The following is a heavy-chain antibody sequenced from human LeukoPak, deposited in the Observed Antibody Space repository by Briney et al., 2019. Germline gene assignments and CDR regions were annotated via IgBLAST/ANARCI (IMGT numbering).Heavy chain of an antibody. CDR1: GYTFTSYD. D-gene: IGHD2-15*01. J-gene: IGHJ5*02. V-gene: IGHV1-8*03. CDR2: MNPNSGNT. Sequence: ASVKVSCKASGYTFTSYDINWVRQAPGQGLEWMGWMNPNSGNTGYAQKFQGRVTITRNTSISTAYMELSSLRSEDTAVYYCAKGGYTTWFDPWGQGTLVTVSS. CDR3: AKGGYTTWFDP.